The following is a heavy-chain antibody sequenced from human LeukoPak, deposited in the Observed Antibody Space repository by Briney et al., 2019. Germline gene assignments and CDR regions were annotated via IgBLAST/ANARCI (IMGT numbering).Heavy chain of an antibody. CDR3: ARFIYAFDP. J-gene: IGHJ5*02. CDR2: IYYTGST. CDR1: GDSISSYY. D-gene: IGHD5/OR15-5a*01. V-gene: IGHV4-59*01. Sequence: SETLSLTCTVSGDSISSYYWSWIRQPPGKGLEWIGYIYYTGSTNYNPSLESRVTISVDTSKNQFSLKLSSVTAADTAVYYCARFIYAFDPWGQGTLVTVSS.